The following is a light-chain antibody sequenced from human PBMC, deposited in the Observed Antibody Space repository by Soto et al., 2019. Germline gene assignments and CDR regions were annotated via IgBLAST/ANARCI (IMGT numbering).Light chain of an antibody. CDR1: QIVGSN. CDR2: DAS. Sequence: EVVMTQSPATVPVSLGGRVTLSCRASQIVGSNLAWYQQRPGKAPKLLIYDASSMDGGVPSRFSGGGSGTDFTLTISSLEPEDFAVYYCQQRFDWPLTFGGGTKVDIK. V-gene: IGKV3-11*01. CDR3: QQRFDWPLT. J-gene: IGKJ4*01.